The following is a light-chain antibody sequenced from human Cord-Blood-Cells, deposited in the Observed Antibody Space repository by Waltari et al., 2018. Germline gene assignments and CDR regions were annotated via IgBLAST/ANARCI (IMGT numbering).Light chain of an antibody. CDR2: AAS. J-gene: IGKJ4*01. CDR1: QSISSY. CDR3: QQSYSTPLS. Sequence: DIQMTQSHSSLSASVGDRVTITCRASQSISSYLNWYQQKPGKAPKLLIYAASSLKNGVPSRFSGSGSCTDFTLTISSLQPEDFATYYCQQSYSTPLSFGGGTKVEIK. V-gene: IGKV1-39*01.